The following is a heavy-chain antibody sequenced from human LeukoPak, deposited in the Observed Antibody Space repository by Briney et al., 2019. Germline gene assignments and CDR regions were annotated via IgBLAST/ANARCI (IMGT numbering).Heavy chain of an antibody. D-gene: IGHD3-3*01. CDR2: IYSGGST. Sequence: GGSLRLSCAASGFAVSSNHMNWVRQAPGKGLEWVSVIYSGGSTYYADSVKGRFTISRDNSKNTLYLQMNSLRAEDTAVYYCAKVEWPDAFSIWGQGTMVTVSS. J-gene: IGHJ3*02. CDR3: AKVEWPDAFSI. V-gene: IGHV3-53*01. CDR1: GFAVSSNH.